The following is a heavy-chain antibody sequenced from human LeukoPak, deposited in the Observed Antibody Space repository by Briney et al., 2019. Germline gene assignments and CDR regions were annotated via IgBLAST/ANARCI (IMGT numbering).Heavy chain of an antibody. Sequence: GGSLRLSCAASGFTFSSYSMNWVRQSPGKGLEWVSSISSSSSYIYYADSVKGRFTISRDNAKNSLYLQMNSLRAEDTAVYYCARDRSPGTTLRNYYFDYWGQGTLVIVSS. CDR2: ISSSSSYI. CDR1: GFTFSSYS. J-gene: IGHJ4*02. V-gene: IGHV3-21*01. D-gene: IGHD1-7*01. CDR3: ARDRSPGTTLRNYYFDY.